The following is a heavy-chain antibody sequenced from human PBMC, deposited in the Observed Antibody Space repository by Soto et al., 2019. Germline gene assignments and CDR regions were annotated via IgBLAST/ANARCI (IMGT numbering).Heavy chain of an antibody. CDR1: GYTFTSND. V-gene: IGHV1-8*01. J-gene: IGHJ4*02. Sequence: QVQLVQSGAEVKKPGASVKVSCKASGYTFTSNDINWVRQATGQGLEWMGWMNPNGGNTGYAQKYQGRVTMPRKTSISTAYRELSSLRSEDTAVYYCARAGSYGPPFDYWGQGTLVTVSS. CDR3: ARAGSYGPPFDY. CDR2: MNPNGGNT. D-gene: IGHD5-18*01.